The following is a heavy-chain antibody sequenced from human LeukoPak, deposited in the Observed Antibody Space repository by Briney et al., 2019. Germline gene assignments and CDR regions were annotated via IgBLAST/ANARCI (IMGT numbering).Heavy chain of an antibody. D-gene: IGHD2-2*01. CDR3: ARNTNCSSTSCLYYYYMDV. V-gene: IGHV6-1*01. J-gene: IGHJ6*03. CDR1: GDGVSSNSAA. Sequence: PSQTLSLTCAISGDGVSSNSAAWNWIRQSPSRGLEWLGRTYYRSKWYNDYAVSVKSRITINPDTSKNQFSLQLNSVTPEDTAVYYCARNTNCSSTSCLYYYYMDVWGKGTTVTVSS. CDR2: TYYRSKWYN.